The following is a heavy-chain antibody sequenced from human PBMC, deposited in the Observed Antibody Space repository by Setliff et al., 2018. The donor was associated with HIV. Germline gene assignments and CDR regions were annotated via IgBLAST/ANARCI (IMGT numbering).Heavy chain of an antibody. CDR1: GYTFTSYG. J-gene: IGHJ6*02. CDR3: ARDVLLWFGELLTNNYYYYGMDV. Sequence: ASVKVSCKASGYTFTSYGISWVRQAPGQGLEWMGWISAYNGNTNYAQKLQGRVTMTTDTSTSTAYMELRSLRSDDTAVYYCARDVLLWFGELLTNNYYYYGMDVWGQGTTVTAP. CDR2: ISAYNGNT. V-gene: IGHV1-18*01. D-gene: IGHD3-10*01.